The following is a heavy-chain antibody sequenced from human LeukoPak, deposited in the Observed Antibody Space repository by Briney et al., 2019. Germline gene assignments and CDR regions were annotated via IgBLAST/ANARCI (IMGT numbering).Heavy chain of an antibody. CDR2: IDPGGIST. D-gene: IGHD1-26*01. CDR3: VYSGNYRFDY. J-gene: IGHJ4*02. Sequence: GGSLRLSCAASGFSFSSYTMNWVRQAPGKGLEWVSRIDPGGISTTYADSVKGRFTISRDNAKNTLYLQMNSLRAEDTAVYYCVYSGNYRFDYWGQGTLVTVSS. CDR1: GFSFSSYT. V-gene: IGHV3-74*01.